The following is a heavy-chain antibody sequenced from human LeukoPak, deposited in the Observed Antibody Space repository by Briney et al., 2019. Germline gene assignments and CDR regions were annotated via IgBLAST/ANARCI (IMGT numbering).Heavy chain of an antibody. CDR3: AKAVPGRRGGTMPPLDY. CDR2: ISGSGGST. CDR1: GFTLSSYA. J-gene: IGHJ4*02. Sequence: GGSLRLSCAASGFTLSSYAMSWVRQAPGKGLEWVSAISGSGGSTYYADSVKGRFTISRDNSKNTLYLQMNSLRAEDTAVYYCAKAVPGRRGGTMPPLDYWGQGTLVTVSS. V-gene: IGHV3-23*01. D-gene: IGHD2-15*01.